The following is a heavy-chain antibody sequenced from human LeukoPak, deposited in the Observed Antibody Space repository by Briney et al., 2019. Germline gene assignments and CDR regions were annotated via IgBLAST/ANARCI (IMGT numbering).Heavy chain of an antibody. CDR1: GGSFSGNY. CDR3: ARLSGSYWPAGY. Sequence: TASETLSPTCAVSGGSFSGNYWRWIRQPPGKGLEWIGSLYYSGSTYYNPSLKSRVTISVDTSKNQFSLKLSSVTAADTAVYYCARLSGSYWPAGYWGQGTLVTVSS. CDR2: LYYSGST. J-gene: IGHJ4*02. V-gene: IGHV4-39*01. D-gene: IGHD1-26*01.